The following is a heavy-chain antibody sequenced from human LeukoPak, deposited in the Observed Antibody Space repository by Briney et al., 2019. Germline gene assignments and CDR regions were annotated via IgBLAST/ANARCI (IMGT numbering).Heavy chain of an antibody. CDR3: ARLEGLWSGYRIDY. CDR1: GGSISSYY. D-gene: IGHD3-3*01. V-gene: IGHV4-39*01. CDR2: IYYSGST. J-gene: IGHJ4*02. Sequence: SETLSLTCTVSGGSISSYYWGWIRQPPGKGLEWIGSIYYSGSTYYNPSLKSRVTISVDTSKNQFSLKLSSVTAADTAVYYCARLEGLWSGYRIDYWGQGTLVTVSS.